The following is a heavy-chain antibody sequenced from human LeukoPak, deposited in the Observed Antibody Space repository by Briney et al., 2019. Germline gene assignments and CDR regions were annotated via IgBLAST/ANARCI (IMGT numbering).Heavy chain of an antibody. CDR2: IIPICGTA. D-gene: IGHD2-15*01. Sequence: SVQVSCKASGGTFSSYAISWVRQAPGQGLEGMGGIIPICGTANYAQKFQGRVTITADKSTSTDYMELSSLRSEATAVYYCARTRIVVVVAARYYFDYWGQGTLVTVSS. V-gene: IGHV1-69*06. CDR3: ARTRIVVVVAARYYFDY. J-gene: IGHJ4*02. CDR1: GGTFSSYA.